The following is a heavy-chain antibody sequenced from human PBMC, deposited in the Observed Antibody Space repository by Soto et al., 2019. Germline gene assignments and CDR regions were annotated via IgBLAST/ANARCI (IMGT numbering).Heavy chain of an antibody. CDR1: GFTFTRYS. Sequence: KPGGSLRLSCAASGFTFTRYSMNWVRQAPGKGLERVSSISSTTNYIYYGDSMKGRFTISRDNAKNSLYLEMNSLRAEDTAVYYCARESEDLTSNFDYWGQGTLVTVSS. V-gene: IGHV3-21*06. CDR3: ARESEDLTSNFDY. J-gene: IGHJ4*02. CDR2: ISSTTNYI.